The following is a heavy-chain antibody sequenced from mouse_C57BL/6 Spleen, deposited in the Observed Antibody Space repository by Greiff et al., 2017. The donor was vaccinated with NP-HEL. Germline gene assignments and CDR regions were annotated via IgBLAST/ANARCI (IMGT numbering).Heavy chain of an antibody. Sequence: QVQLQQPGAELVRPGSSVKLSCKASGYTFTSYWMDWVKQRPGQGLEWIGNIYPSDSETHYNQKFKDKATLTVDKSSSTAYMQLSSLTSEDSAVYYCARSRYDGPYWYFDVWGTGTTVTVSS. CDR3: ARSRYDGPYWYFDV. CDR1: GYTFTSYW. CDR2: IYPSDSET. V-gene: IGHV1-61*01. J-gene: IGHJ1*03. D-gene: IGHD2-3*01.